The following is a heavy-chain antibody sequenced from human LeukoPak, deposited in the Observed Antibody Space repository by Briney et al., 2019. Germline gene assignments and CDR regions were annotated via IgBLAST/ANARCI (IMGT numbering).Heavy chain of an antibody. J-gene: IGHJ3*02. Sequence: GASVKVSCKASGYTFTSYDINWVRQATGQGLEWMGWMNPNNANTDYAQKFQGRVTLTRNTSISTAYMELSSLRSEDTAMYYCATWDRAFDIWGQGTMVTVSS. CDR3: ATWDRAFDI. CDR1: GYTFTSYD. D-gene: IGHD1-26*01. V-gene: IGHV1-8*01. CDR2: MNPNNANT.